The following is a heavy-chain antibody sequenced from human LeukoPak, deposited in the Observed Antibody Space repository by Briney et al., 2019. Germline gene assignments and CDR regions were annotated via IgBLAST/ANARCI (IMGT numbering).Heavy chain of an antibody. V-gene: IGHV4-59*01. CDR2: IHYSGRT. CDR3: ARGGGDILTGYYSNYFDY. J-gene: IGHJ4*02. CDR1: AGSISGYY. Sequence: SETLSLTCTVSAGSISGYYWSWIRQSPGKGLEWIGYIHYSGRTIYNPSLKSRVTISVDTSKNKFSLKLSSVTAADTAVYYCARGGGDILTGYYSNYFDYWGQGTLVTVSS. D-gene: IGHD3-9*01.